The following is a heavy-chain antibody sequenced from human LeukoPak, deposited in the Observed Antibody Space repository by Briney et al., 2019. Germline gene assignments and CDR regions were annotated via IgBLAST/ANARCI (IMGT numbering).Heavy chain of an antibody. Sequence: PGGTLRLSCAASGFTFSSYWMSWGRQAPGEGLEWVADIKHDGSEKYYVDSVKGRFTISRDNAKNSLYLQMNSLRAEDTAVYYCARDWVTTSYNWFDPWGQGTLVTVSS. CDR1: GFTFSSYW. J-gene: IGHJ5*02. V-gene: IGHV3-7*01. CDR2: IKHDGSEK. CDR3: ARDWVTTSYNWFDP. D-gene: IGHD4-17*01.